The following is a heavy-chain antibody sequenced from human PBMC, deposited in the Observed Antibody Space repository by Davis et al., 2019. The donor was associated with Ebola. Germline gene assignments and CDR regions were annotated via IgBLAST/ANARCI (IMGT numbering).Heavy chain of an antibody. J-gene: IGHJ4*02. CDR1: GFAFSDYW. D-gene: IGHD6-19*01. Sequence: GESLKISCAASGFAFSDYWMHWVRQAPGRGPEWVSRINPDGTNVGYADLVKGRFTISRDNTKNTLYVQMNSLGADDTALYYCASSVWPHTLAHWGQGTPVTVSS. V-gene: IGHV3-74*01. CDR3: ASSVWPHTLAH. CDR2: INPDGTNV.